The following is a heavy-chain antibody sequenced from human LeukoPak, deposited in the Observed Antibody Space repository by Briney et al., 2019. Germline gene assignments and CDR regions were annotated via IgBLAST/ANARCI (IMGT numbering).Heavy chain of an antibody. V-gene: IGHV3-21*01. Sequence: GGSLRLSCAASGFTFSSYIMNWVHQAPGKGLEWVSSISSRSSQIYYADSVKGRFTISRDNAKNSLYLQMNSLRAEDTAVYYCARYSSGFDYWGQGTLVTVSS. CDR3: ARYSSGFDY. D-gene: IGHD6-19*01. CDR1: GFTFSSYI. J-gene: IGHJ4*02. CDR2: ISSRSSQI.